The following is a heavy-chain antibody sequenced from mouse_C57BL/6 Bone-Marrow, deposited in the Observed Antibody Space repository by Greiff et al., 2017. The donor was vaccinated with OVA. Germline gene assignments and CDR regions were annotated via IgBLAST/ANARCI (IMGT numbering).Heavy chain of an antibody. J-gene: IGHJ2*01. Sequence: QVQLQQPGAELVMPGASVKLSCKASGYTFTSYWMHWVKQRPGQGLEWIGEIDPSDSYPNYNQQFKGKSTLTVDKSSSKAYMQLSGLTSEDSAVYYCASYGSKAYWGQGTTLTVSS. V-gene: IGHV1-69*01. D-gene: IGHD1-1*01. CDR3: ASYGSKAY. CDR1: GYTFTSYW. CDR2: IDPSDSYP.